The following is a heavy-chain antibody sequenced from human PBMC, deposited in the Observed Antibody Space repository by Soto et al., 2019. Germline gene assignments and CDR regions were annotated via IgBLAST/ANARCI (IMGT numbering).Heavy chain of an antibody. D-gene: IGHD6-13*01. V-gene: IGHV3-30-3*01. Sequence: QVQLVESGGGVVQPGRSLRLSCAASGFTFSSYAMHWVRQAPGKGLEWVAVISDDGSNKSFADSVKGRFTISRDNSKNALYLQMNSLRAEDTAVYYCAREGQLVHEFDYWGQGTLVTVSS. J-gene: IGHJ4*02. CDR1: GFTFSSYA. CDR3: AREGQLVHEFDY. CDR2: ISDDGSNK.